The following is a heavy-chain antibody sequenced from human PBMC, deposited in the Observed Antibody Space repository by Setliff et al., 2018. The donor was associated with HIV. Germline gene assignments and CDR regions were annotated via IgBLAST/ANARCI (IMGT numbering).Heavy chain of an antibody. CDR3: AREPSPSQWQPLYFDV. CDR2: IHTSGIT. Sequence: PSETLSLPCNVSGASTNAYFLSWVRHPAGKGLEWTGHIHTSGITNHNPSLKSRVTMSLDTSKEQFSLGLRSVTAADTAIYYCAREPSPSQWQPLYFDVWGRGILVTVSS. CDR1: GASTNAYF. J-gene: IGHJ4*02. D-gene: IGHD6-19*01. V-gene: IGHV4-4*07.